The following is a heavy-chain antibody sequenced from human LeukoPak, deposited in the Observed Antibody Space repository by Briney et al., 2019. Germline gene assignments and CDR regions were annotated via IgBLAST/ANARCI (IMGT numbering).Heavy chain of an antibody. CDR1: GFTVSSNY. Sequence: GGSLRLSCAASGFTVSSNYMSWVRQAPGKGLEWVSVIYSGGSTYYADSVKGRFTISRDNSKNTLYLQMSSLRAEDTAVYYCARERGERITIFGVVTGGYYGMDVGGQGTTVTVSS. CDR3: ARERGERITIFGVVTGGYYGMDV. J-gene: IGHJ6*02. D-gene: IGHD3-3*01. CDR2: IYSGGST. V-gene: IGHV3-66*02.